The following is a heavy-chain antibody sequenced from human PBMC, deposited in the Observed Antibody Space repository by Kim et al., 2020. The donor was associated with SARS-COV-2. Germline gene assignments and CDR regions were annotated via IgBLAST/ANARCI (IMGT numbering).Heavy chain of an antibody. CDR3: ARDIVVVVAATRGYYYGMDV. D-gene: IGHD2-15*01. V-gene: IGHV3-74*01. Sequence: RFTISRDNAKNTLYLQMNSLRAEDTAVYYCARDIVVVVAATRGYYYGMDVWGQGTTVTVSS. J-gene: IGHJ6*02.